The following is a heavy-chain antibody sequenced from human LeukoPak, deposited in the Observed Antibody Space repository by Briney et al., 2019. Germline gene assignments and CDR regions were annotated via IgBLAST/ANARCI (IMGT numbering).Heavy chain of an antibody. D-gene: IGHD5-12*01. J-gene: IGHJ4*02. Sequence: PGGSLRLSCAASGFTVSNNYMSWVRQAPGKGLEWVSEIDTGGSTAYADSVEGRFTSSRDESRNTLYLQMNNLRVEDTAVYYCAFSGNWGQGTLVTVSS. CDR3: AFSGN. CDR1: GFTVSNNY. CDR2: IDTGGST. V-gene: IGHV3-66*01.